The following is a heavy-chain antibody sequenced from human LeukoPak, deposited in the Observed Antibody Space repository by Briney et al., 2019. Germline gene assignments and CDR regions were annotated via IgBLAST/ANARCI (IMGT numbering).Heavy chain of an antibody. Sequence: GGSLRLSCSVSGFNFRDFGMTWVRQTQGKGLEWLSTISGTGGSIYYADSVKGRFTISRDNSKNTLFLQMTRLRAEDTALYYYAKVGGLLAHTGDYWGQGSLVTVSS. CDR3: AKVGGLLAHTGDY. D-gene: IGHD2-15*01. J-gene: IGHJ4*02. CDR2: ISGTGGSI. V-gene: IGHV3-23*01. CDR1: GFNFRDFG.